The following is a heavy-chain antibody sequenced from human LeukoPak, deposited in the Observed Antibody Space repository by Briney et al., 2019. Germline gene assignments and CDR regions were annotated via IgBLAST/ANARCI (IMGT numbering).Heavy chain of an antibody. J-gene: IGHJ5*02. V-gene: IGHV4-34*01. CDR2: INHSGST. Sequence: SETLSLTCAVYGGSFSGYYWSWIRQPPGKGLEWIGEINHSGSTNYNPSLKSRVTISVDTSKNQFSLKLSSVTAADTAVYYCARGRFASNYGSGRNFNWFDPWGQGTLVTVSS. D-gene: IGHD3-10*01. CDR3: ARGRFASNYGSGRNFNWFDP. CDR1: GGSFSGYY.